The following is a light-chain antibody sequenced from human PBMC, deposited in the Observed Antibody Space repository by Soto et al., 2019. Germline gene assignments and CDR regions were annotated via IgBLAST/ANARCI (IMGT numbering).Light chain of an antibody. V-gene: IGLV2-14*01. Sequence: QSARTQAASGSGAAGGASTIFCTGTSSDVGAYNYVSWYQQHPGKAPQLMIYDVSNRPSRVSDRFSGSKSGNTASLTISGLQAEDEADYYCSSYTTSGTLYVFGTGTKVTV. J-gene: IGLJ1*01. CDR2: DVS. CDR3: SSYTTSGTLYV. CDR1: SSDVGAYNY.